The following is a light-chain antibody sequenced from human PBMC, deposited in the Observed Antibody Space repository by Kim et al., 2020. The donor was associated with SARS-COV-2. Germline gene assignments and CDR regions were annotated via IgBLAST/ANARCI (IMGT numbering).Light chain of an antibody. CDR3: QQYNNWPLT. V-gene: IGKV3-15*01. Sequence: SVSPGERATLSCRASQSVSSNLAWYQQKPGQAPRLLIYGASTRATGIPGRFSGSGSGTEFTLTISSLQPEDFAVYYCQQYNNWPLTFGGGTKLEI. J-gene: IGKJ4*01. CDR1: QSVSSN. CDR2: GAS.